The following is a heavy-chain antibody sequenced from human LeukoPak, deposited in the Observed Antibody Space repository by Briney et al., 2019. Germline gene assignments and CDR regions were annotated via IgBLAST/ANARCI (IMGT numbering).Heavy chain of an antibody. J-gene: IGHJ2*01. CDR2: ISGSGGST. D-gene: IGHD3-22*01. CDR1: GFTFSRYA. V-gene: IGHV3-23*01. CDR3: AKGNYYDSSGYWYFDL. Sequence: GGSLRLSCAASGFTFSRYAMSWVRRAPGKGLEWVSAISGSGGSTYYADSVKGRFTISRDNSKNTLYLQMNSLRAEDTAVYYCAKGNYYDSSGYWYFDLWGRGTLVTVSS.